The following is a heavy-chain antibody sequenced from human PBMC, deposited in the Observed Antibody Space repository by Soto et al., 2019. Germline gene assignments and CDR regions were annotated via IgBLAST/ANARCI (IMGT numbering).Heavy chain of an antibody. V-gene: IGHV2-5*01. CDR1: GFSFTTAGVA. J-gene: IGHJ4*01. CDR3: ARSDGRYPIIYLVF. D-gene: IGHD1-1*01. CDR2: IYYNDDR. Sequence: SGPTLVNPTQTLTLTCTFSGFSFTTAGVAVGWILQTPGGALEWLTLIYYNDDRRFSPSLKTRLTITGDTSKNQVVLSLTNVDPGDTATYFCARSDGRYPIIYLVFWG.